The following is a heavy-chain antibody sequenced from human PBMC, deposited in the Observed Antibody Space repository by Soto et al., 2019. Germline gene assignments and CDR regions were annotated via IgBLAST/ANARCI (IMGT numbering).Heavy chain of an antibody. CDR2: IIPIFGTA. CDR1: GGTFSGDA. Sequence: SVNGSCKAAGGTFSGDATSWVRKEPGEGLEWMGGIIPIFGTANYAQKFQCRVTITADESTSTAYMELSSLRSDDTAVYYCARGAATRSFYDCGMHVWGRGTTVTVS. D-gene: IGHD2-15*01. J-gene: IGHJ6*02. V-gene: IGHV1-69*13. CDR3: ARGAATRSFYDCGMHV.